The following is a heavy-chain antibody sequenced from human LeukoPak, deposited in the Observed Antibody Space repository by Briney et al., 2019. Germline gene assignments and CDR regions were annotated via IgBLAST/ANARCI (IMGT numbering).Heavy chain of an antibody. CDR1: GGSFSGYY. V-gene: IGHV4-34*01. CDR3: ARGRYYGSGSYYNVLDLNY. D-gene: IGHD3-10*01. J-gene: IGHJ4*02. CDR2: INHSGST. Sequence: TSETLSLTCAVYGGSFSGYYWSWIRQPPGKGLEWIGEINHSGSTNYNPSLKSRVTISVDTSKNQFSLKLSSVTAADTAVYYCARGRYYGSGSYYNVLDLNYWGQGTLVTVSS.